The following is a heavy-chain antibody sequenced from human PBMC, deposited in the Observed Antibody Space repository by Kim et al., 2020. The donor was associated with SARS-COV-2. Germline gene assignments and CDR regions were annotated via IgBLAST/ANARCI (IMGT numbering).Heavy chain of an antibody. D-gene: IGHD3-22*01. CDR2: ISGSGGST. Sequence: GGSLRLSCAASGFIFSSYAMSWVRQAPGKGLEWVSAISGSGGSTYYADSVKGRFTISRDNSKNTLYLQMNSLRAEDTAVYYCAKTADSSGYHSNFDYWGQGTLVTVSS. V-gene: IGHV3-23*01. CDR3: AKTADSSGYHSNFDY. J-gene: IGHJ4*02. CDR1: GFIFSSYA.